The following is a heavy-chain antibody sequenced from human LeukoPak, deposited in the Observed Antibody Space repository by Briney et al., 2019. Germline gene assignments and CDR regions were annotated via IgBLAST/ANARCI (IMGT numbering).Heavy chain of an antibody. CDR2: IYHSGST. CDR1: GYSISSGYY. Sequence: PSETLSLTCTVSGYSISSGYYWGWIRQPPGKGLEWIGSIYHSGSTYYNPSLKSRVTISVDTSKNQFSLKLSSVTAADTAVYYCARDFVRGVINWFDPWGQGTLVTVSS. J-gene: IGHJ5*02. CDR3: ARDFVRGVINWFDP. D-gene: IGHD3-10*02. V-gene: IGHV4-38-2*02.